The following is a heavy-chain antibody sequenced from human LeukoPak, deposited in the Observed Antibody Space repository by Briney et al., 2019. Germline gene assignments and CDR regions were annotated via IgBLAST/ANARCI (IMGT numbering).Heavy chain of an antibody. J-gene: IGHJ4*02. D-gene: IGHD3-22*01. CDR1: GGSISGSTYF. V-gene: IGHV4-39*07. CDR3: ARTDPGYYDSSGAPYYFDY. Sequence: SETLSLTCTVSGGSISGSTYFWGWIRQSPGKGLEWIGSIYYSGSTYYNPSLKSRVTISVDTSKNQFSLKLSSVTAADTAVYYCARTDPGYYDSSGAPYYFDYWGQGTLVTVSS. CDR2: IYYSGST.